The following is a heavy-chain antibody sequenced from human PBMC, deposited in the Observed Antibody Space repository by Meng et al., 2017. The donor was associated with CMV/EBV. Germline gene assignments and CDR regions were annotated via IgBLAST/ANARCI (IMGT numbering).Heavy chain of an antibody. J-gene: IGHJ6*02. V-gene: IGHV1-69*05. CDR3: ASDKTGTADYYGMDV. Sequence: SVKVSCKASGGTFSSYAISWVRQAPGQGLEWMGGIIPIFGTANYALKFQGRVTITTDESTSTAYMELSSLRSEDTAVYYCASDKTGTADYYGMDVWGQGTTVTVSS. CDR2: IIPIFGTA. CDR1: GGTFSSYA. D-gene: IGHD1-7*01.